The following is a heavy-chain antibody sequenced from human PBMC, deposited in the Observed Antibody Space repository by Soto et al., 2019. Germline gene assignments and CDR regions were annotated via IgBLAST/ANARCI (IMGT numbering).Heavy chain of an antibody. J-gene: IGHJ6*02. Sequence: GGSLRLSCAASGFTFTTAWINWVRQAPGKGLEWVGRIKSKTDGGTPDFAAPVRGRFAISRDDSKSMVYLQMNSLRAEDTAVYYCARDTYYDFWSGSERYYYGMDVWGQGTTVTAP. CDR1: GFTFTTAW. CDR2: IKSKTDGGTP. CDR3: ARDTYYDFWSGSERYYYGMDV. V-gene: IGHV3-15*07. D-gene: IGHD3-3*01.